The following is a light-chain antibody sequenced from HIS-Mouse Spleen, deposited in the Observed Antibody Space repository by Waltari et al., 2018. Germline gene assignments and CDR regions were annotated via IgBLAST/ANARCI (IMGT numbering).Light chain of an antibody. Sequence: SYVLTQPPSVSVAPGKTARITCGGNNIGSKSVHWYQQKPGQAPVLVVYDDSDRPSGNRERFSGSNSGHTATLTISRGEAGDEADYYCQVWDSSSDHPYVFGTGTKVTVL. J-gene: IGLJ1*01. V-gene: IGLV3-21*03. CDR2: DDS. CDR1: NIGSKS. CDR3: QVWDSSSDHPYV.